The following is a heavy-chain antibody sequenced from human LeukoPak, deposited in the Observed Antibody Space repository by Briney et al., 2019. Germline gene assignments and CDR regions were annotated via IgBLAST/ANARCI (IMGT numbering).Heavy chain of an antibody. CDR3: AKGPRGYSYGQADY. D-gene: IGHD5-18*01. J-gene: IGHJ4*02. Sequence: GGSLRLSCAASGFTFSSYAMSWVRQAPGKGLEWVSAISGSGGSTYYADSVKGRFTISRDNSKNTLYLQTNSLRAEDTAVYYCAKGPRGYSYGQADYWGQGTLVTVSS. CDR1: GFTFSSYA. V-gene: IGHV3-23*01. CDR2: ISGSGGST.